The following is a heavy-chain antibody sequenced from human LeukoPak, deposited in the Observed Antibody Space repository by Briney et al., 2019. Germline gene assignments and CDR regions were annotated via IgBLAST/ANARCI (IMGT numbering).Heavy chain of an antibody. J-gene: IGHJ6*04. V-gene: IGHV4-38-2*01. CDR2: IYHSGST. D-gene: IGHD3-3*01. CDR3: ARATDDDFLELDV. CDR1: GCSISSGYY. Sequence: SETLSLTCAVSGCSISSGYYWGWIRQPPGKGLEWIGSIYHSGSTYYNPSLKSRVTISVDTSKNQFSLKLSSVTAADTAVYYCARATDDDFLELDVWGKGTTVTVSS.